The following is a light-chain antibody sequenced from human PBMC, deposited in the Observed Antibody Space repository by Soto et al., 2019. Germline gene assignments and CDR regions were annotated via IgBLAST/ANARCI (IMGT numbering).Light chain of an antibody. V-gene: IGKV1-9*01. CDR1: PTIASF. CDR2: GAS. Sequence: IQMTQSPSSLSASVGERVTITCRASPTIASFLAWYQQKPGKAPKLLIYGASTVHSGFPSSFRGSGSGTDYTLPIASRQPENFETFYGRQLNAALWTLGQGPKGKI. CDR3: RQLNAALWT. J-gene: IGKJ1*01.